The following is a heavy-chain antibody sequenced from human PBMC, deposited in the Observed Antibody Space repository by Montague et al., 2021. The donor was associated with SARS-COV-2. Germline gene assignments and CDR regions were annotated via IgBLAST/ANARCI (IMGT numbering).Heavy chain of an antibody. CDR1: GFSLSTSGVG. CDR3: ARSYGDYLFDY. V-gene: IGHV2-5*02. D-gene: IGHD4-17*01. J-gene: IGHJ4*02. Sequence: PALVKPTQTLTLTCTFSGFSLSTSGVGVGWIRQPPGKALEWLALIYWDDDKPYSPSLKSRLTITKDTSKNQVVLTMTNMDPVDTATYYCARSYGDYLFDYWGQGTLVTVSS. CDR2: IYWDDDK.